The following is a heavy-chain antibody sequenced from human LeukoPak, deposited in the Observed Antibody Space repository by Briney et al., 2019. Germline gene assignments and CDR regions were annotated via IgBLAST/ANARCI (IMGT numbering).Heavy chain of an antibody. CDR1: GFTFSSYG. J-gene: IGHJ4*02. CDR2: IWYDGSNK. Sequence: GRSLRLCCAASGFTFSSYGMHWVRQATGKGLEWVAVIWYDGSNKYYADSVKGRFTISRDNSKNTLYLQMNSLRAEDTAVYYCARSTVTTPLDYWGQGTLVTVSS. CDR3: ARSTVTTPLDY. D-gene: IGHD4-17*01. V-gene: IGHV3-33*01.